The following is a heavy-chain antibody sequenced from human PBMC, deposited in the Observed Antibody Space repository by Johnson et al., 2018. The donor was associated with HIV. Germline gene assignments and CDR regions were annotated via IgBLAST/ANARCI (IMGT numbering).Heavy chain of an antibody. V-gene: IGHV3-11*04. Sequence: QVQLVESGGGLVKPGGSLRLSCAASGFTFNDYYMTWVRQAPGKGLECVSYISSSATAIYYADSVKGRLTISRDNAKNSLYLQMNSLRAEDTAGYYCARRGGKPRDAFDIWGQGTMVTVSS. CDR2: ISSSATAI. J-gene: IGHJ3*02. CDR3: ARRGGKPRDAFDI. D-gene: IGHD1-14*01. CDR1: GFTFNDYY.